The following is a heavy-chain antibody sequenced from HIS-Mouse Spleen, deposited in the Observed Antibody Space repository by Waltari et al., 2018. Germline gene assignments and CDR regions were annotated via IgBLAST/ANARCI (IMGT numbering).Heavy chain of an antibody. J-gene: IGHJ4*02. CDR1: GFPFSSYG. V-gene: IGHV3-30*18. Sequence: QVQLVESGGGVVQPGRSLRRSCAASGFPFSSYGMHWVRQAPGKGLEWVAVISYDGSNKYYADSVKGRFTISRDNSKNTLYLQMNSLRAEDTAVYYCAKDRGSQFDYWGQGTLVTVSS. CDR2: ISYDGSNK. D-gene: IGHD1-26*01. CDR3: AKDRGSQFDY.